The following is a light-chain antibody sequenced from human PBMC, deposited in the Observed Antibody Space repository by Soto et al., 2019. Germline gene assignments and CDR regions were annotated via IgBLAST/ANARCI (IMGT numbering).Light chain of an antibody. J-gene: IGKJ5*01. CDR2: AAS. V-gene: IGKV1-39*01. CDR3: QQSYSTPPIT. Sequence: QMTQSPYSLYACVGDTATITCRASQSISSYLNWYQQKPGKAPKLLIYAASSLQSGVPSRFSGSGSGTDFTLTISSLQPEDFATYYCQQSYSTPPITFGQGRLLEI. CDR1: QSISSY.